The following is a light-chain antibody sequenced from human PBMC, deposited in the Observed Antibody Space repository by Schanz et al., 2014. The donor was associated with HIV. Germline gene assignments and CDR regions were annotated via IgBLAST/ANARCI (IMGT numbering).Light chain of an antibody. V-gene: IGLV1-40*01. CDR3: QSYDNCLSGSV. J-gene: IGLJ3*02. CDR2: TNT. Sequence: QSVLTQPPSVSGAPGQKVTISCTGSSSNIGAGYDVHWYQHFPGTAPRLLISTNTDRPSGVPDRFSGSKSGTSGSLAITGLQGEEEGDYYCQSYDNCLSGSVFGGGAKLPVL. CDR1: SSNIGAGYD.